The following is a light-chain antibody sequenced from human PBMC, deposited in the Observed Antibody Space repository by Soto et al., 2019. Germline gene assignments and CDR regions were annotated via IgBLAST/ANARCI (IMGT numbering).Light chain of an antibody. CDR1: QSVSSY. J-gene: IGKJ3*01. Sequence: EIVLTQSPATLSLSPGERATLSCRASQSVSSYLAWYQQNPGQAPRLLIYDASNWATGIPARFSGSGSGTDCTLTISSLETEDFAVYYCQQRSNWPPAFGPGTKVYIK. V-gene: IGKV3-11*01. CDR2: DAS. CDR3: QQRSNWPPA.